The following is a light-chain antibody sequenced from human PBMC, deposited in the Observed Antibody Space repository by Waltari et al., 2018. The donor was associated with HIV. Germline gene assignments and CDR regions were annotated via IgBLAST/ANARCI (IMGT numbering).Light chain of an antibody. Sequence: GDRVTITCRASQSISTHLNWYQQKSGKAPKLLIYTTSNLQSGVPARFTGGGSGTIFTLTISSVQPEDFATYYCQQSYTSLITFGHGTRLEIK. V-gene: IGKV1-39*01. CDR3: QQSYTSLIT. J-gene: IGKJ5*01. CDR1: QSISTH. CDR2: TTS.